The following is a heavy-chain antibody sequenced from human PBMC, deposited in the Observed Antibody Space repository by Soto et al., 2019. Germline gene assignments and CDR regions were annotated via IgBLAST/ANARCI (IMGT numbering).Heavy chain of an antibody. CDR1: GYTFTNYG. Sequence: QVQLVQSGPEVKKPGASVKVSCKASGYTFTNYGITWVRQAPGQGLEWMGWITASNGNTNYAREIQGRLTLTRDTSKSTACMELRSLRSDDTAVYYCARGASCSSASCYDNFHYGLAGWGQGTTVIVSS. J-gene: IGHJ6*02. V-gene: IGHV1-18*01. CDR3: ARGASCSSASCYDNFHYGLAG. D-gene: IGHD2-2*01. CDR2: ITASNGNT.